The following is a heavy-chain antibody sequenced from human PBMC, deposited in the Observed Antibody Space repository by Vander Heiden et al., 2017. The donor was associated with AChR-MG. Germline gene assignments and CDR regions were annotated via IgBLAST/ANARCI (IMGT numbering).Heavy chain of an antibody. Sequence: EVQLVESGGGLVQPGRSLRLSCTASGFTFGAYAMSWFRQAPGKGLEWVGFIRSKAYGGTTEDAASVKGRFTISRDDSKSIAYLQMNSLKTEDTAVYYCTRDRIGYCSSTSCHDYFDYWGQGTLVTVSS. CDR1: GFTFGAYA. J-gene: IGHJ4*02. D-gene: IGHD2-2*01. V-gene: IGHV3-49*03. CDR2: IRSKAYGGTT. CDR3: TRDRIGYCSSTSCHDYFDY.